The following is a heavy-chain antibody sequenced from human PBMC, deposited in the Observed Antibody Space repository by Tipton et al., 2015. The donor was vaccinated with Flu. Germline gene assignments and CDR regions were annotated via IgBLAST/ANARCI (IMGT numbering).Heavy chain of an antibody. V-gene: IGHV1-8*01. D-gene: IGHD3-22*01. J-gene: IGHJ6*02. CDR3: ARALIDSSGLAV. CDR1: GYTFTNYD. Sequence: QLVQSGAEVKKPGASVTVSCKASGYTFTNYDIHWVRQATGQGLEWMGWMSPNSGNTGYAQKFQGRVTMTRSTSISTAYMDLSGLRSEDTAVYYCARALIDSSGLAVWRQGTTVTVSS. CDR2: MSPNSGNT.